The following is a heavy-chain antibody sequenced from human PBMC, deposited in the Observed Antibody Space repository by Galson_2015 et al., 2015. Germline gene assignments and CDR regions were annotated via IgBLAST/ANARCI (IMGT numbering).Heavy chain of an antibody. J-gene: IGHJ6*02. D-gene: IGHD5-24*01. CDR2: ISYDGSNK. CDR3: ARDQKMATITYEGGMWYGMDV. Sequence: SLRLSCAASGFTFSSYAMHWVRQAPGKGLEWVAVISYDGSNKYYADSVKGRFTISRDNSKNTLYLQMNSLRAEDTAVYYCARDQKMATITYEGGMWYGMDVWGQGTTVTISS. V-gene: IGHV3-30-3*01. CDR1: GFTFSSYA.